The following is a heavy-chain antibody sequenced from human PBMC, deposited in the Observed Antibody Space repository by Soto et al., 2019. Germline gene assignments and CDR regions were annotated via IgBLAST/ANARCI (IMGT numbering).Heavy chain of an antibody. Sequence: QVQLQESGPGLVKSSQTLSLTCTVSGGSISSDGNYWSWIRQHPGKGLEWIGYIYYSGSTNYNPSLKPRVTISVATSKNQFSLQLNSVTAAQTAVYYCARARMVRGISYYYGMDVWGQGTTVTVSS. D-gene: IGHD3-10*01. J-gene: IGHJ6*02. CDR3: ARARMVRGISYYYGMDV. CDR2: IYYSGST. V-gene: IGHV4-31*03. CDR1: GGSISSDGNY.